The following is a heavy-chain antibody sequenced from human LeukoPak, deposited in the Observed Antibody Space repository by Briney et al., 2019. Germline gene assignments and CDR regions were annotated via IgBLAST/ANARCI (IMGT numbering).Heavy chain of an antibody. CDR3: ARDGEFDY. Sequence: QTGGSLRLSCAASGFTFSSYSMNWVRQAPGKGLEWISYISSGTITMYYADSVKGCFTISRDNAKNSLYLQMNGLKADDTAVYYCARDGEFDYWGQGTLVTVSS. CDR2: ISSGTITM. V-gene: IGHV3-48*01. J-gene: IGHJ4*02. CDR1: GFTFSSYS.